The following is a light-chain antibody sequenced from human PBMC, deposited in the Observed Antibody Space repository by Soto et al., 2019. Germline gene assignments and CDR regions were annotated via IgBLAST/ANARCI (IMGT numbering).Light chain of an antibody. CDR2: KAS. J-gene: IGKJ1*01. V-gene: IGKV1-5*03. CDR3: QHYKSYSEA. CDR1: QTISSW. Sequence: IPSAQSPATLSGSVGDSVTITCRASQTISSWLAWYQQKPGKAPRLLIYKASTLKSGVPSRFRGSGSGTEFTLTISSLQPDDFATYYCQHYKSYSEAFGQGTKVDNK.